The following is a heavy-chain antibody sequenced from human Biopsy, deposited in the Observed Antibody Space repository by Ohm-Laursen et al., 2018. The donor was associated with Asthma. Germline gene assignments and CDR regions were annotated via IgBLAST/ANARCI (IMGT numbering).Heavy chain of an antibody. Sequence: SQTLSLTCTVSGGSISSGGYYWSWIRQHPGKGLEWIGYIYYSGSTYYNPSLKSRVTISVDTSKDQFSLKLSSVTAADTAVYYCARGIGLSGYDFWSGYSATPNWFDPWGPGTVVTVSS. CDR3: ARGIGLSGYDFWSGYSATPNWFDP. V-gene: IGHV4-31*03. CDR2: IYYSGST. J-gene: IGHJ5*02. CDR1: GGSISSGGYY. D-gene: IGHD3-3*01.